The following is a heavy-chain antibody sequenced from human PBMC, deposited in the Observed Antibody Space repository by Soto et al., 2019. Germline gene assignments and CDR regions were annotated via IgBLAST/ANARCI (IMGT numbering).Heavy chain of an antibody. V-gene: IGHV1-46*03. J-gene: IGHJ3*02. CDR1: GYTFTSYY. CDR2: INPSGGST. D-gene: IGHD2-21*01. CDR3: TRVTIAGARNGFDI. Sequence: GASVKVSCKASGYTFTSYYMHWVRQAPGQGLEWMGIINPSGGSTSYAQKFQGRITMTRDTSTSTVHMELSSLRSEDTAAYFCTRVTIAGARNGFDIWGQGTMVTVSS.